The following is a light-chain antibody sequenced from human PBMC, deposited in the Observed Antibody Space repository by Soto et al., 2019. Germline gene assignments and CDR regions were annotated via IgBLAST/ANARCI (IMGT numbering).Light chain of an antibody. CDR1: DSDVGSHNL. Sequence: QSVLTQPASVSASPGQSITISCTGTDSDVGSHNLVSWYQLHPGKAPKLVIYEVTKRPSGVTNRFSGSKSGNTASLTIAGLPAEDEANYYCCSSAVSNPYLFRTGTKLPV. J-gene: IGLJ1*01. CDR2: EVT. CDR3: CSSAVSNPYL. V-gene: IGLV2-23*02.